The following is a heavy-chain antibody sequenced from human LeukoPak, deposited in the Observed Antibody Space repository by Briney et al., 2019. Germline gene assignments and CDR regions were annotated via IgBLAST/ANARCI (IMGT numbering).Heavy chain of an antibody. CDR2: IYSSGST. Sequence: SSETLSLTCTVSGGSISGYYWTWIRQPPGKGLEWIGCIYSSGSTNYNPSLKSRVTISVDTSKNQFSLRLSSVTAADTAVYYCARVLRNWNYFDYWGQGTLVTVSS. J-gene: IGHJ4*02. CDR1: GGSISGYY. D-gene: IGHD1-1*01. V-gene: IGHV4-4*09. CDR3: ARVLRNWNYFDY.